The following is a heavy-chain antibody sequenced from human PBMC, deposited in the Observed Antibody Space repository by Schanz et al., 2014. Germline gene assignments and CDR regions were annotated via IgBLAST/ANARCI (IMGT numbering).Heavy chain of an antibody. J-gene: IGHJ4*02. Sequence: QVQLVQSGPEVKKPGSSVKVSCQAFGDTFSKYNIMWVRQVPGQGLEWMGRIIPILGIANYAQNLQGRVTITADKSTSTAYMDLSSLRPEDTAVYYCARSNYYDNSDYYNSFDYWGQGTLVTVSS. CDR1: GDTFSKYN. CDR3: ARSNYYDNSDYYNSFDY. V-gene: IGHV1-69*02. CDR2: IIPILGIA. D-gene: IGHD3-22*01.